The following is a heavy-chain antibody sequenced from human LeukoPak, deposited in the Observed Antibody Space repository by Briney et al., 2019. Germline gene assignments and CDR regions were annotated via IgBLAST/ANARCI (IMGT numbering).Heavy chain of an antibody. CDR2: ISSIGSAI. Sequence: GGSLRLSCAASGLIFSDYYMAWIRQAPGKGLEWISHISSIGSAIYHADSVRGRFTISRDNAKNTVFLQMKSLRADDTGTYYCARFYFPEEHDRAWYEAHWGQGVLVTVS. J-gene: IGHJ4*02. CDR3: ARFYFPEEHDRAWYEAH. V-gene: IGHV3-11*04. D-gene: IGHD6-19*01. CDR1: GLIFSDYY.